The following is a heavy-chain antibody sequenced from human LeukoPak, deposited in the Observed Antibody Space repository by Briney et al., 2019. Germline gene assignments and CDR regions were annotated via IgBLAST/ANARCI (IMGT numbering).Heavy chain of an antibody. J-gene: IGHJ4*02. V-gene: IGHV3-53*01. CDR3: ATGGRSGMAFDF. Sequence: GGSLTLSCSFSGLIATSNYMAWVRQAPGKGLQWLSFIYGGGNTLYADSVMGRFSISRDNSKSTLYLQMSSLRVEDTAVYYCATGGRSGMAFDFWGQGTLVTVSS. CDR2: IYGGGNT. D-gene: IGHD5-24*01. CDR1: GLIATSNY.